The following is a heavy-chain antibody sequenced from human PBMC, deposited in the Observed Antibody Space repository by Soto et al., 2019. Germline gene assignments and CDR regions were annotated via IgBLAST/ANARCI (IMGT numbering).Heavy chain of an antibody. Sequence: QVQLVQSGAEVKKPGASVKVSCKASGYTFTGYYMHWVRQAPGQGLEWMGWINPNSGGTNYAQKFQGGVTMTRDTSISTAYMELSRLRSDDTAVYYWARENSIVGASGGAFDIWGQGTMVTVSS. V-gene: IGHV1-2*02. D-gene: IGHD1-26*01. CDR1: GYTFTGYY. CDR3: ARENSIVGASGGAFDI. CDR2: INPNSGGT. J-gene: IGHJ3*02.